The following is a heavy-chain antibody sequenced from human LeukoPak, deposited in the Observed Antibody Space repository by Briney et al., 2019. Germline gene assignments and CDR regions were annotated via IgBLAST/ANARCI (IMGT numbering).Heavy chain of an antibody. CDR3: ARGGSSGCFDY. CDR1: GFTFSSYA. CDR2: ISYDGSNK. D-gene: IGHD6-19*01. J-gene: IGHJ4*02. Sequence: GGSLRFSCAASGFTFSSYAMHWVRQAPGKGLEWVAVISYDGSNKYYADSVKGRFTISRDNSKNTLYLQMNSLRAEDTAVYYCARGGSSGCFDYWGQGTLVTVSS. V-gene: IGHV3-30*04.